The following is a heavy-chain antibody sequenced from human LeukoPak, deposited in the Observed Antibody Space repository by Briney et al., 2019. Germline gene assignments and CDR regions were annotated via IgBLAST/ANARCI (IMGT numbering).Heavy chain of an antibody. CDR3: ARKLYDYGDYLRDAFDI. D-gene: IGHD4-17*01. J-gene: IGHJ3*02. Sequence: SVKVSCKASGGTFSSYAISRVRQAPGQGLEWMGGIIPIFGTANYAQKFQGRVTITADESTSTAYMELSSLRSEDTAVYYCARKLYDYGDYLRDAFDIWGQGTMVTVSS. V-gene: IGHV1-69*01. CDR2: IIPIFGTA. CDR1: GGTFSSYA.